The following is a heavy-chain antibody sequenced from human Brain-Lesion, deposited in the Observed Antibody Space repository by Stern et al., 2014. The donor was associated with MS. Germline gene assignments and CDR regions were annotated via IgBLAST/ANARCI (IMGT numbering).Heavy chain of an antibody. CDR2: MYYSGST. D-gene: IGHD7-27*01. V-gene: IGHV4-39*01. CDR1: GGSISRSTYY. Sequence: KESGSGLVKPSETLSLTCTVSGGSISRSTYYWGWIRQPPGEGLEWIGSMYYSGSTFYNPSVKSRVTISVDTSKNQFSLKLSSVTAADTAVYYCARLTGVVDYWGQGTLVTVSS. J-gene: IGHJ4*02. CDR3: ARLTGVVDY.